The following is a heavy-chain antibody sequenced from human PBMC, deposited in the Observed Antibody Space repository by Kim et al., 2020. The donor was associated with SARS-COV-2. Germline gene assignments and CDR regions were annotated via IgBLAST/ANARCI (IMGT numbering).Heavy chain of an antibody. V-gene: IGHV5-51*01. Sequence: SPSFQGKVTISADKSISTAYLQWSSLKASDTAMYYCARSSTVTPTGYFQLWGQGTLVTVSS. J-gene: IGHJ1*01. D-gene: IGHD4-17*01. CDR3: ARSSTVTPTGYFQL.